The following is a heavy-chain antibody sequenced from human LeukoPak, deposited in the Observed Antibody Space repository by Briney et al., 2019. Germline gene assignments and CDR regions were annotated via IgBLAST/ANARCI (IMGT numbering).Heavy chain of an antibody. CDR2: ISSDGSTT. V-gene: IGHV3-74*01. CDR3: ERVGYYYDNNCDAFDI. CDR1: GFTLSNYW. J-gene: IGHJ3*02. Sequence: PGGSLRLSCAASGFTLSNYWIHWVRQTPGKGLVWVSRISSDGSTTNYADSVKGRFTISRDNAKNTLYLQMNSLRAEDRAMYYCERVGYYYDNNCDAFDIGAQGKMVTVSS. D-gene: IGHD3-22*01.